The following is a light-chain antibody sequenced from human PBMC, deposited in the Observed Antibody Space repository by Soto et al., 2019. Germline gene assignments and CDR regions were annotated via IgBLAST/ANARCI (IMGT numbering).Light chain of an antibody. Sequence: QSALAQHASVSGSRGQSITISGTGSSSDIGAYNYVSWFQQYPGKAPKLIISEVSNRPSGVSNRFSGSKSGTAASLTISGLQTEDEADYFCFSFTTDWTHVFGTGTKVTVL. CDR1: SSDIGAYNY. J-gene: IGLJ1*01. CDR2: EVS. V-gene: IGLV2-14*01. CDR3: FSFTTDWTHV.